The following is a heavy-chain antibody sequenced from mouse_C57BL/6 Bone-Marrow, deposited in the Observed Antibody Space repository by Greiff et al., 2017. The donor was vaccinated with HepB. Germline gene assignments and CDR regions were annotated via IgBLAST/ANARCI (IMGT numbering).Heavy chain of an antibody. D-gene: IGHD2-2*01. Sequence: VQLQQPGAELVKPGASVKLSCKASGYTFTSYWMHWVKQRPGQGLEWIGMIHPNSGSTNYNEKFKSKATLTVDKSSSTAYMQLSSLTSEDSAVYYCTRYMVTARAYWGQGTLVTVSA. CDR1: GYTFTSYW. CDR3: TRYMVTARAY. V-gene: IGHV1-64*01. J-gene: IGHJ3*01. CDR2: IHPNSGST.